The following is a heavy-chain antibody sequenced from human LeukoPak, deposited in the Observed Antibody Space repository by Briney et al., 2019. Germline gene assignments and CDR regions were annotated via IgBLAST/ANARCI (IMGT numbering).Heavy chain of an antibody. CDR2: ISRSGNLI. CDR3: ARGPRAWLDV. J-gene: IGHJ6*02. Sequence: PGGSLRLSCAASGFTFSSYEMNWVRQAPGKGLEWVSYISRSGNLIYYADSVKGRFTISRDNAKNSLSLQMNSLRAEDTAVYYCARGPRAWLDVWGQGTTVTVSS. V-gene: IGHV3-48*03. D-gene: IGHD5-12*01. CDR1: GFTFSSYE.